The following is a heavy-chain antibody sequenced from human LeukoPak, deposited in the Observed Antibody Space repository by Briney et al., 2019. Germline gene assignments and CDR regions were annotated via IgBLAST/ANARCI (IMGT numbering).Heavy chain of an antibody. CDR1: GFTFETYW. D-gene: IGHD5-12*01. J-gene: IGHJ4*02. Sequence: GGSLRLSCAASGFTFETYWMSWVRQAPGKGLEWVANIKPDGSEIYYVDSVKGRFTISRDNAKNSLYLQMDSLGAEDTAVYYCARPSFNSGSYFDCWGQGTLVTVSS. CDR2: IKPDGSEI. CDR3: ARPSFNSGSYFDC. V-gene: IGHV3-7*01.